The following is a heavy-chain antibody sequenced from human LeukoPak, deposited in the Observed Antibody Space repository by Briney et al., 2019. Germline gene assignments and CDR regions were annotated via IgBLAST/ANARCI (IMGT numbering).Heavy chain of an antibody. CDR1: GFTFSSYS. D-gene: IGHD2-2*01. CDR2: ISSSSSYI. V-gene: IGHV3-21*01. J-gene: IGHJ4*02. CDR3: ARDSIVVVPAAMEPDY. Sequence: PGGSLRLSCAASGFTFSSYSMNWVRQAPGKGLEWVSSISSSSSYIYYADSVKGRFTISRDNAKNSLYLQMNSLRAEDTAVYYCARDSIVVVPAAMEPDYWGQGTLVTVSS.